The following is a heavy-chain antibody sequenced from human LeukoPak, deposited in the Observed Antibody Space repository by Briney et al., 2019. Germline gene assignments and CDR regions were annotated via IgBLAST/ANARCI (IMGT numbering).Heavy chain of an antibody. CDR3: TTVGIWNMISGEDR. CDR2: IWYDGSNK. J-gene: IGHJ5*02. V-gene: IGHV3-33*01. D-gene: IGHD3/OR15-3a*01. CDR1: GVTFSNDG. Sequence: GGSMRLSCAASGVTFSNDGMHWVRQAPGKGLEWVAVIWYDGSNKSYADSVKGRFTISRDNSKNTLYLQINSLRAEDTAVYYCTTVGIWNMISGEDRWGQGTLVAVSS.